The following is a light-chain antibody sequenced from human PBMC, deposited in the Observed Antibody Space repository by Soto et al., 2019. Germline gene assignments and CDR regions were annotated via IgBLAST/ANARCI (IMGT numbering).Light chain of an antibody. CDR1: QSVSNN. V-gene: IGKV3-15*01. J-gene: IGKJ4*01. Sequence: EIVMTQSPATLSVSPGERATLSCRASQSVSNNLAWYQQRPGQAPRLLIFGASTRATGFPARFSGSGSGTEFTLTIRRLEPEDFAVYYCQQYGSSLTCGGGTKVDIK. CDR3: QQYGSSLT. CDR2: GAS.